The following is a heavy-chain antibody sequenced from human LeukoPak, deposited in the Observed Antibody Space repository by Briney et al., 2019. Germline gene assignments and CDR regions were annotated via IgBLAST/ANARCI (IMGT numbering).Heavy chain of an antibody. D-gene: IGHD3-10*01. CDR1: GFTFSDYY. Sequence: GGSLRLSCAASGFTFSDYYMSWIRQAPGKGREWVSYISSSGSTIYYADSVKGRFTISRDNAKNSLYLQMNSLRAEDTAVYYCARDTLGITMVRGVGRFDPWGQGTLVTVSS. V-gene: IGHV3-11*01. J-gene: IGHJ5*02. CDR3: ARDTLGITMVRGVGRFDP. CDR2: ISSSGSTI.